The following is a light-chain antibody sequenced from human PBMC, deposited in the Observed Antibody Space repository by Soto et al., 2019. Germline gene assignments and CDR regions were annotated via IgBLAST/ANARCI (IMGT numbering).Light chain of an antibody. CDR2: GAS. V-gene: IGKV3-20*01. J-gene: IGKJ1*01. CDR1: QSVSSDY. CDR3: QQYGSLSWT. Sequence: EIVLTQSPYTLSLSLGERATLSCRASQSVSSDYLVWYQQKWGKAPRLLIYGASTRATGVPARFSGSGSGTDFTLTISRLEPEDFAVYHCQQYGSLSWTFGQGTKVDIK.